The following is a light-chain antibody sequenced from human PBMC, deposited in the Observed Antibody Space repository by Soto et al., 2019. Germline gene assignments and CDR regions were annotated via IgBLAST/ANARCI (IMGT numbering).Light chain of an antibody. V-gene: IGKV3-15*01. J-gene: IGKJ1*01. Sequence: EIVMTQSPSTLSVSPGERVTLSCRASQSISSSLAWYQQRPGQTPRLLVYGASTGAADIPPRFTGSGSGTEFTLTISSLQSEDFAVYYCQQSSKWPRTFGQGTEVDI. CDR1: QSISSS. CDR2: GAS. CDR3: QQSSKWPRT.